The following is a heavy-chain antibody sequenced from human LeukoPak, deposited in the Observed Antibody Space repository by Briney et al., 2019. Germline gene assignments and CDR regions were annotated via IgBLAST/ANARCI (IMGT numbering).Heavy chain of an antibody. CDR3: ASSPRLTTSWFLFDS. CDR1: GGSIRSYY. Sequence: SETLSLTCTVSGGSIRSYYWGWIRQPPGKGLEWIGYIHYSGSTNYNPSLKTRLHLSVDTSKNRFSLKLSSVTAADTAVYYCASSPRLTTSWFLFDSWGHGTLVTVSS. CDR2: IHYSGST. D-gene: IGHD2-2*01. V-gene: IGHV4-59*08. J-gene: IGHJ5*01.